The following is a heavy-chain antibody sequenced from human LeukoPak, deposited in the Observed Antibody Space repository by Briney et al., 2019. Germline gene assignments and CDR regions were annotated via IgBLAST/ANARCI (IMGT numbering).Heavy chain of an antibody. Sequence: SETLSLTCAVYGGSFSGYYWSWIRQPPGKGLEWIGEINHSGSTNYNPSLKSRVTISVDTSKNQFSLKLSSVTAADTAVYYCARSSPFYYGSGTSYNWFDPWGQGTLVTVSS. D-gene: IGHD3-10*01. V-gene: IGHV4-34*01. CDR2: INHSGST. J-gene: IGHJ5*02. CDR1: GGSFSGYY. CDR3: ARSSPFYYGSGTSYNWFDP.